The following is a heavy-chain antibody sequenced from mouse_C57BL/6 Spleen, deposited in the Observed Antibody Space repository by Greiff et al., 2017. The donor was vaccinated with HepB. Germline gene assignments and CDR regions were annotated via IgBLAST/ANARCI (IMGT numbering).Heavy chain of an antibody. D-gene: IGHD1-3*01. V-gene: IGHV1-64*01. J-gene: IGHJ3*01. CDR2: IHPNSGST. CDR1: GYTFTSYW. Sequence: VQLQESGAELVKPGASVKLSCKASGYTFTSYWMHWVKQRPGQGLEWIGMIHPNSGSTNYNEKFKSKATLTVDKSSSTAYMQLSSLTSEDSAVYYCARDSGGFAYWGQGTLVTVSA. CDR3: ARDSGGFAY.